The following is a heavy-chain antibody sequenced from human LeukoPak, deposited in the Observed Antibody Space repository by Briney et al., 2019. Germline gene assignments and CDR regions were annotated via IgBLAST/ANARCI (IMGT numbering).Heavy chain of an antibody. J-gene: IGHJ3*02. CDR1: GFTVSSNY. CDR3: AREVGSSGWSWDI. CDR2: IYSGGST. Sequence: GGSLRLSCAASGFTVSSNYMSWVRQAPGKGLEWVSVIYSGGSTYYADSVKGRFTISRDNSKNTLYLQMNSLRAEDTAVYYCAREVGSSGWSWDIWGQGTMVTVSS. V-gene: IGHV3-66*01. D-gene: IGHD6-19*01.